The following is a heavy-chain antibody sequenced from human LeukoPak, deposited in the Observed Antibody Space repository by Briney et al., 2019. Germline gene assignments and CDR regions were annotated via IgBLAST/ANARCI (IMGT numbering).Heavy chain of an antibody. D-gene: IGHD3-10*01. J-gene: IGHJ4*02. V-gene: IGHV3-11*01. CDR3: AREGSGSYYPYPYY. Sequence: GGSLRLSCAASGFTFDDYGMSWIRQAPGKGLEWVSYISSSGSTIYYADSVKGRFTISRDNAKNSLYLQMNSLRAEDTAVYYCAREGSGSYYPYPYYWGQGTLVTVSS. CDR2: ISSSGSTI. CDR1: GFTFDDYG.